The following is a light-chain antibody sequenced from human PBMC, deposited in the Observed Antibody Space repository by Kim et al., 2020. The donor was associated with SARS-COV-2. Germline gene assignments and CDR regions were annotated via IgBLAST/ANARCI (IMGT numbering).Light chain of an antibody. V-gene: IGLV2-23*01. CDR2: DGS. Sequence: SGNGTSLDVGVYNFVAWHQHHPCKPPTLIICDGSEPPSGVSNCFCGSKSGNTASLIILGLQADDEAVYYCCSYAGRTTWVFGGGTQLTVL. CDR3: CSYAGRTTWV. J-gene: IGLJ3*02. CDR1: SLDVGVYNF.